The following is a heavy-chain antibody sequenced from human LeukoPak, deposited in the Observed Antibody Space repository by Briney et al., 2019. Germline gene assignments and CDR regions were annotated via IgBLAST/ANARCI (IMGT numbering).Heavy chain of an antibody. CDR2: ISGSGGST. CDR3: AKDLAAKDIVVVPAAIGWFDP. CDR1: GFTFSSYA. Sequence: GGSLRLSCAASGFTFSSYAMSWVRPAPGKGLEWVSAISGSGGSTYYADSVKGRFTISRDNSKNTLYLQMNSLRAEDTAVYYCAKDLAAKDIVVVPAAIGWFDPWGQGTLVTVSS. J-gene: IGHJ5*02. D-gene: IGHD2-2*02. V-gene: IGHV3-23*01.